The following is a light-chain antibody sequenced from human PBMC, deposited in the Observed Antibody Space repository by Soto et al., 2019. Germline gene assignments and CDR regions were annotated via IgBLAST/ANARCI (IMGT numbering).Light chain of an antibody. J-gene: IGKJ4*01. CDR1: QSVLHSSNDENFNNKHF. V-gene: IGKV4-1*01. CDR3: QQYYSPPLT. Sequence: DIVMTQSPDSLAVSLGERATINCKSSQSVLHSSNDENFNNKHFLAWYQQKPGQPPKLLIYWAITRESGVPDRFSGSGSGTDFTLTISSLQAEDVADYYCQQYYSPPLTFGGGTKVEIK. CDR2: WAI.